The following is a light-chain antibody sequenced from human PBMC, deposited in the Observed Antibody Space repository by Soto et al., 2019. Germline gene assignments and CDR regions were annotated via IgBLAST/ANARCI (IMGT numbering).Light chain of an antibody. CDR2: GAS. Sequence: EIVMTQSPATLSVSPGERATLSCRASQSVNSNLAWYQQKPGQAPKLLFYGASSRATGFPARFRGSGSGTEFSLTISSLQSEDFAVYYCQQYNKWPRTFGQGTKV. CDR1: QSVNSN. J-gene: IGKJ1*01. V-gene: IGKV3-15*01. CDR3: QQYNKWPRT.